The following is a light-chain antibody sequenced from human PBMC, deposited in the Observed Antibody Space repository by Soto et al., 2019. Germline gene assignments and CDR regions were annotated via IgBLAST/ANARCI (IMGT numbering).Light chain of an antibody. J-gene: IGKJ1*01. Sequence: DIQMTQSPSTLSASVGARVTITCRASQSISSGLAWHQQKPGKAPKLLIYDASSLESGVPYRFSGSGSGTEFTLTISSLQPDDFANYYCHQYNSYPWTFGQGTKVEIK. CDR2: DAS. CDR1: QSISSG. CDR3: HQYNSYPWT. V-gene: IGKV1-5*01.